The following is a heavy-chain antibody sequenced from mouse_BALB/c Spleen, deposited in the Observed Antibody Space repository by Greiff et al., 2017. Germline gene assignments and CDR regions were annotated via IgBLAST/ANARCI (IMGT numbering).Heavy chain of an antibody. CDR3: ARHDTTVHAMDY. CDR2: ISSGGSYT. D-gene: IGHD1-1*01. CDR1: GFTFSSYG. V-gene: IGHV5-6*01. J-gene: IGHJ4*01. Sequence: EVKLMESGGDLVKPGGSLKLSCAASGFTFSSYGMSWVRQTPDKRLEWVATISSGGSYTYYPDSVKGRFTISRDNAKNTLYLQMSSLKSEDTAMYYCARHDTTVHAMDYWGQGTSVTVSS.